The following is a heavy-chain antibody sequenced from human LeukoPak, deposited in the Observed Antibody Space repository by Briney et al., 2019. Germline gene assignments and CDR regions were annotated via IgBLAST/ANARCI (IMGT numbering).Heavy chain of an antibody. CDR3: ARDYDFWSGYHLFDY. D-gene: IGHD3-3*01. J-gene: IGHJ4*02. Sequence: ASVKVSCKASGYTFTSYAMHWVRQAPGQRLEWMGWINAGNGNTKYSQKFQGRVTITRDTSASTAHMELSSLRSEDTAVYYCARDYDFWSGYHLFDYWGQGTLVTVSS. CDR2: INAGNGNT. CDR1: GYTFTSYA. V-gene: IGHV1-3*01.